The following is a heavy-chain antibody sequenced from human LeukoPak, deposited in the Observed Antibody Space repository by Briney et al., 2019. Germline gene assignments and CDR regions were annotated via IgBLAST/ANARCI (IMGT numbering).Heavy chain of an antibody. V-gene: IGHV3-11*06. Sequence: SVRGRFTISRDNAKNTLYLQMNSLRAEDTAVYYCAREPRKYYDILTGTDAFDIWGQGTMVTVSS. D-gene: IGHD3-9*01. CDR3: AREPRKYYDILTGTDAFDI. J-gene: IGHJ3*02.